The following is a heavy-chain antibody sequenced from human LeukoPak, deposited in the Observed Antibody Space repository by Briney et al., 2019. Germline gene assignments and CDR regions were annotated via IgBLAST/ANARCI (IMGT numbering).Heavy chain of an antibody. Sequence: SSETLSLTCTVSGGSISSGGYYWSWIRQHPGKGLEWIGYIYYSGSTYYNPSLKSRVTISVDTSKNQFPLKLSSVTAADTAVYYCARGGDAEIDYWGQGTLVTVSS. CDR3: ARGGDAEIDY. D-gene: IGHD2-21*02. CDR2: IYYSGST. J-gene: IGHJ4*02. CDR1: GGSISSGGYY. V-gene: IGHV4-31*03.